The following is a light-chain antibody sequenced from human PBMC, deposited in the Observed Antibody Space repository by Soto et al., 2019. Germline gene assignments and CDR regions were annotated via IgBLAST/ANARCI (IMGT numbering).Light chain of an antibody. Sequence: EIVLTRSPGTLSLAPGERATLSCRASQSVTSDYLAWYQQKPGQAPRLLIYGASTRATDIPDRFSGGGSGTDFTLTISRLEPEDFAVYYCQQYGTSPRPYTFGPGTKLEIK. CDR2: GAS. J-gene: IGKJ2*01. CDR1: QSVTSDY. V-gene: IGKV3-20*01. CDR3: QQYGTSPRPYT.